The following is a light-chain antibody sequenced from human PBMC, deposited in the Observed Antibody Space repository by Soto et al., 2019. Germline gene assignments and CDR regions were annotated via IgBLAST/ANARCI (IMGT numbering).Light chain of an antibody. CDR3: KQINKFPKT. CDR1: QTVTSY. CDR2: AAS. Sequence: DVQMTQSPSSLSASVGDSLTLTCRASQTVTSYLNWYQQKPGKAPKLLIYAASTLQSGVPSRFSGSGSGTEFTLTINSLQPEDFATYYCKQINKFPKTFGRGTKV. J-gene: IGKJ4*01. V-gene: IGKV1-39*01.